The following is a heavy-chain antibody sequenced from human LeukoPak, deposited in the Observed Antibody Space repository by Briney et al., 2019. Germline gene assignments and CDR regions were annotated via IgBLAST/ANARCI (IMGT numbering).Heavy chain of an antibody. Sequence: SETLSLTCAVYGASFSGYYWSWIRQPPGKGLEWIGEINHSGSTNYNPSLKSRVTISVDTSKNQFSLKLRSVTAADTAVYYCARGLIKGIAVAGTGWGQGTLVTVSS. CDR1: GASFSGYY. J-gene: IGHJ4*02. CDR2: INHSGST. V-gene: IGHV4-34*01. CDR3: ARGLIKGIAVAGTG. D-gene: IGHD6-19*01.